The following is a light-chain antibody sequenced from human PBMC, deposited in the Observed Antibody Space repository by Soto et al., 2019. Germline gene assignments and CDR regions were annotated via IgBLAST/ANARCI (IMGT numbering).Light chain of an antibody. CDR2: AAS. J-gene: IGKJ2*01. CDR3: QQSYSTRYT. Sequence: DIPMTQSPSSLSASVRNRVTITCRASQSISSYLNWYQQKPGKAPKLLIYAASSLQSGVPSRFSGSGSGTDFTLTISSLQPEDFATDYCQQSYSTRYTFGQGTKLEIK. V-gene: IGKV1-39*01. CDR1: QSISSY.